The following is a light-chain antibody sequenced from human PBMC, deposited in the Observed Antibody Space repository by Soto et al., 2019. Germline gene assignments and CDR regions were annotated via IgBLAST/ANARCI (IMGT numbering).Light chain of an antibody. CDR2: GAS. CDR3: QQYNKWPRT. J-gene: IGKJ2*01. Sequence: EIVLTQSPGTLSLSPGERATLSCRASHSVSSSYLAWYQQKPGQAPRLLIYGASTTATGIPARFSGSGSGTEFTLTISSLQSEDFAVYNCQQYNKWPRTFGQGTKVDIK. V-gene: IGKV3-15*01. CDR1: HSVSSSY.